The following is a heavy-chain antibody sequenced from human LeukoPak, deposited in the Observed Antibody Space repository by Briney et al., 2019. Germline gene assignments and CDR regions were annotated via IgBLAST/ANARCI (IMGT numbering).Heavy chain of an antibody. CDR2: ISGSGGST. V-gene: IGHV3-23*01. CDR1: GFTFSSYA. CDR3: AKVLYSSSWSFDY. Sequence: GGSLRLSCAASGFTFSSYAMSWVRQAPGKGLEWVSAISGSGGSTHYADSVKGRFTISRDNSKNTLYLQMNSLRAEDTAVYYCAKVLYSSSWSFDYWGQGTLVTVSS. D-gene: IGHD6-13*01. J-gene: IGHJ4*02.